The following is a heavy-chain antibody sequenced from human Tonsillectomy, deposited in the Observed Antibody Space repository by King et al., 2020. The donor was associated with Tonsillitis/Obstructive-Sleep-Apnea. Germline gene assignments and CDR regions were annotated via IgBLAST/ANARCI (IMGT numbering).Heavy chain of an antibody. Sequence: VQLVESGGGLIQPGGSLRLSCAASGFTVSSNYMSWVRQAPGQGLEWVSVFYSGGGTYYADSVKGRFTISRDNSKNTLYLQMNSLRAEDTAVYYCARGRYSGYDLDYFDYWGQGTLVTVSS. J-gene: IGHJ4*02. CDR1: GFTVSSNY. CDR2: FYSGGGT. V-gene: IGHV3-53*01. CDR3: ARGRYSGYDLDYFDY. D-gene: IGHD5-12*01.